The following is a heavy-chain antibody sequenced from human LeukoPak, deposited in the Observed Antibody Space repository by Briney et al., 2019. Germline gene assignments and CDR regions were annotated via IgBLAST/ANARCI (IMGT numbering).Heavy chain of an antibody. CDR3: ARLSSLANIAARGRTWLDP. CDR2: IYYSGST. Sequence: PSETLSLTCTVSGGSISSYYWSWIRQPPGKGLEWIGHIYYSGSTNYSPSLKSRATISVDTSKNQFSLKLSSVTAADTAVYYCARLSSLANIAARGRTWLDPWGQGSLVTVSS. CDR1: GGSISSYY. V-gene: IGHV4-59*01. J-gene: IGHJ5*02. D-gene: IGHD6-6*01.